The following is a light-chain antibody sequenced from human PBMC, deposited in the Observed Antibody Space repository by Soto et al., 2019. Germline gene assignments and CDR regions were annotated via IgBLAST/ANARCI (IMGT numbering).Light chain of an antibody. J-gene: IGLJ2*01. CDR3: QVWDSSSDPYVI. CDR2: DDS. V-gene: IGLV3-21*02. Sequence: SYVVTQPPSVSVAPGQTARITCGGNKIGSKSVHWYQQRPGLAPVLVVYDDSDRPSGIPERFSGSNSGNTATLTISRVEAGDEGDYYCQVWDSSSDPYVIFGGGTKVTVL. CDR1: KIGSKS.